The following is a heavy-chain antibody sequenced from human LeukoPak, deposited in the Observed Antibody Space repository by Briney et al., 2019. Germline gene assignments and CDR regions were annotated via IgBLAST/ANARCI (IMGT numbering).Heavy chain of an antibody. CDR2: INTNSGGP. CDR1: GGTFSSYA. D-gene: IGHD6-19*01. J-gene: IGHJ4*02. Sequence: ASVKVSCKASGGTFSSYAISWVRQAPGQGLEWMGWINTNSGGPNYPQKFQGRVTMTRDTSSSTAYMELSRLRFDDSAVYYCARGREVAGTVSYWGQGTLVTVSS. V-gene: IGHV1-2*02. CDR3: ARGREVAGTVSY.